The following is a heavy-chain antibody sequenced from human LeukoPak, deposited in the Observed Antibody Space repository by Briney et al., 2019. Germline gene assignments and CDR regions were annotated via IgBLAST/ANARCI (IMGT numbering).Heavy chain of an antibody. CDR1: GFSFSSSW. V-gene: IGHV3-7*01. CDR2: IKQDGSET. CDR3: VREKKSPIV. J-gene: IGHJ4*02. D-gene: IGHD2-15*01. Sequence: GGSLRLSCAASGFSFSSSWMNWVRQAPGKGLEWVASIKQDGSETYYVDSVKGRFSISRDNAKKSLYLQMNSLRAEDTAVYYCVREKKSPIVWAREPRVPFSS.